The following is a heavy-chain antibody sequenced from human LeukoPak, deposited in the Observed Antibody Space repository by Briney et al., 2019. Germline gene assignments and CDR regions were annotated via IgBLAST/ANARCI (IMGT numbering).Heavy chain of an antibody. D-gene: IGHD6-13*01. CDR2: IIPIFGTA. CDR3: ARGVAAAVNWFDP. J-gene: IGHJ5*02. V-gene: IGHV1-69*05. CDR1: GGTFSSYA. Sequence: VASVKVSCKASGGTFSSYAISWVRQAPGQGLEWMGGIIPIFGTANYAQKFQGRVTNTTDESTSTAYMELSSLRSEDTAVYYCARGVAAAVNWFDPWGQGALVTVSS.